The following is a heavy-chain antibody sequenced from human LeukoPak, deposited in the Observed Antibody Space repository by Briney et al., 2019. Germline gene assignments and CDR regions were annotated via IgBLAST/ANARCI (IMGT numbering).Heavy chain of an antibody. Sequence: HPGGSLRLSCAASGFTFSSYSMNWVRQAPGKGLEWISYISSSSSTIYYADSVKGRFTISRDNAKNSLYLQMSSLRDEDTALYYCARDRVAAAGPGYYYYGMDVWGQGTTVIVSS. D-gene: IGHD6-13*01. CDR2: ISSSSSTI. CDR3: ARDRVAAAGPGYYYYGMDV. CDR1: GFTFSSYS. J-gene: IGHJ6*02. V-gene: IGHV3-48*02.